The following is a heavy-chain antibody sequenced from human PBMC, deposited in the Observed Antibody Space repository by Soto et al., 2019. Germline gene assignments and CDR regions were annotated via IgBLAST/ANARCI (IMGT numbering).Heavy chain of an antibody. J-gene: IGHJ4*02. V-gene: IGHV3-7*04. CDR3: ARGSLGQQLVQY. CDR1: GFTLSSYW. CDR2: IKQDGSEK. D-gene: IGHD6-13*01. Sequence: EVQLVESGGGLVQPGGSLRLSCAASGFTLSSYWMSWVRQAPGKGLEWVANIKQDGSEKYYVDSVKGRFTISRDNAKNSLYLQMNSLRAEDTAVYYCARGSLGQQLVQYWGQGTLVTVSS.